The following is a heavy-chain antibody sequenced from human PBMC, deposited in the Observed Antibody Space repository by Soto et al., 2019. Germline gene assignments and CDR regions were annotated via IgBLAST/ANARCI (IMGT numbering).Heavy chain of an antibody. Sequence: SETLSLTCTVSGGSISSYYWSWIRQPPGKGLEWIGYIYYSGSTNYNPSLKSRVTISVDTSKNQFSLKLSSVTAADTVVYYCARDARSKPLSYVYIWGSYRYAFDIWGQGTMVPVSS. J-gene: IGHJ3*02. CDR2: IYYSGST. CDR3: ARDARSKPLSYVYIWGSYRYAFDI. CDR1: GGSISSYY. D-gene: IGHD3-16*02. V-gene: IGHV4-59*01.